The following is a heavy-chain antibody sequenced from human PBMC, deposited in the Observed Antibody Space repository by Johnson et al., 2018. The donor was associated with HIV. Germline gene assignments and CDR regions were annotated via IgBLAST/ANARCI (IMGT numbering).Heavy chain of an antibody. CDR1: GFTFSDYY. CDR3: ARDLRPHCGGGSCFHASDV. J-gene: IGHJ3*01. V-gene: IGHV3-11*04. D-gene: IGHD2-15*01. CDR2: ISSSASGM. Sequence: QVQLVESGGGLVKPGGSLRLSCAASGFTFSDYYMTWIRQAPGKGLEWVSYISSSASGMFYADSVNGRFTISRDNAKNSLFLQMSSLKADDTAVYYCARDLRPHCGGGSCFHASDVWGQGTMVTVSS.